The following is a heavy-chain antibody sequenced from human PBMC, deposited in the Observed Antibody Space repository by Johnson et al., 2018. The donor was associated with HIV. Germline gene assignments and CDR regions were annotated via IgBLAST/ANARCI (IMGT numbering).Heavy chain of an antibody. CDR2: VKQDGSEK. V-gene: IGHV3-7*01. Sequence: VQLVESGGGLAQPGGSLRLSCAASGFTFSSYWMAWVRQAPGQGLEWVANVKQDGSEKNYVDSVKGRFTISRDNATNSMYLQMNSLRGEDTAVYYCARVWVVEVARGAFDIWGQGTMVTVSS. CDR3: ARVWVVEVARGAFDI. CDR1: GFTFSSYW. D-gene: IGHD2-15*01. J-gene: IGHJ3*02.